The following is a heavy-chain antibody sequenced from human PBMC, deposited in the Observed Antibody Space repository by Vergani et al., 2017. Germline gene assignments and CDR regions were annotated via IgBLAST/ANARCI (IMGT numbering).Heavy chain of an antibody. V-gene: IGHV4-31*03. J-gene: IGHJ5*02. Sequence: PSPPLSLPFPFSFFSLLLFFSSFLFLLPPPFPCLSFLLSLYSRCRTSSPPSLKSRVTISVDTSKNQFSLKLSSVTAADTAVYYCARGGSSSWDNWFDPWGQGTLVTVSS. CDR1: FFSLLLFFSS. D-gene: IGHD6-13*01. CDR3: ARGGSSSWDNWFDP. CDR2: LYSRCRT.